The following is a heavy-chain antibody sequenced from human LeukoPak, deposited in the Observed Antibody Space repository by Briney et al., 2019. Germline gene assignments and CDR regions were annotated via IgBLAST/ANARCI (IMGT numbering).Heavy chain of an antibody. CDR3: AKDPSAWIQLWYYFDY. Sequence: PGGSLRLSCAASGFTFSSYAMSWVRQAPGKGLKWVSAISGSGGSTYYADSVKGRFTISRDNSKNTLYLQMNSLRAEDTAVYYCAKDPSAWIQLWYYFDYWGQGTLVTVSS. D-gene: IGHD5-18*01. V-gene: IGHV3-23*01. CDR1: GFTFSSYA. J-gene: IGHJ4*02. CDR2: ISGSGGST.